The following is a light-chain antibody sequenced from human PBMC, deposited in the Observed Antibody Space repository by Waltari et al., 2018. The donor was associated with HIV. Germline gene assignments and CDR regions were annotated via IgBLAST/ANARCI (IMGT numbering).Light chain of an antibody. CDR1: NSALSNY. CDR3: SSYVGSGRL. CDR2: DVN. V-gene: IGLV2-14*03. J-gene: IGLJ2*01. Sequence: QSDLTQSASVSGSPGQSITISCTATNSALSNYISWYQHHPGDAPKLIVFDVNRRPSGVSDRFSGSKSGNTASLTISWLQADDEADYFCSSYVGSGRLFGGGTKVTVL.